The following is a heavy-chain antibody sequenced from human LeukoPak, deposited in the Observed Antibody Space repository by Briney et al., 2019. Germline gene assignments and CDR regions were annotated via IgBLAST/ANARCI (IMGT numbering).Heavy chain of an antibody. CDR3: ASLPVRGHYVWGSYRDY. CDR2: INHSGST. D-gene: IGHD3-16*02. J-gene: IGHJ4*02. V-gene: IGHV4-34*01. CDR1: GGSFSGYY. Sequence: SETLSLTCAVYGGSFSGYYWSWIRQPPGKGLEWIGEINHSGSTNYNPSLKSRVTISVDTSKNQFSLKLSSVTAADTAVYYCASLPVRGHYVWGSYRDYWGQGTLVTVSS.